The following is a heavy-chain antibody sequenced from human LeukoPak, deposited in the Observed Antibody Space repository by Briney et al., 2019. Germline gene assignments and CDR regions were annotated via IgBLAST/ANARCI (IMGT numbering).Heavy chain of an antibody. Sequence: GGSLRLSCAASGFTFSSYWMHWVRQAPGKGLVWVSRINSDGSSTSYADSVKGRFTISRDNAKNTLYLQMNSLRAEDTAVYYCASPYGSGRYQLLYGFDYWGQGTLVTVSS. J-gene: IGHJ4*02. V-gene: IGHV3-74*01. CDR1: GFTFSSYW. CDR2: INSDGSST. CDR3: ASPYGSGRYQLLYGFDY. D-gene: IGHD2-2*02.